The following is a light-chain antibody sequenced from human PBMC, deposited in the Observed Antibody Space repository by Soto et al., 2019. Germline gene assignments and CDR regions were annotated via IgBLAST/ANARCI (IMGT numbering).Light chain of an antibody. Sequence: EIVLTQSPGSLSLSPGERATLSWRASQRVSSSYLAWYQQKPGQAPRLLIYGASSRATGIPDRFSGSGSGTDFTLTISRLEPEDFAVYYCQQYGNSPYTFGQGTKLEIK. J-gene: IGKJ2*01. CDR1: QRVSSSY. CDR3: QQYGNSPYT. V-gene: IGKV3-20*01. CDR2: GAS.